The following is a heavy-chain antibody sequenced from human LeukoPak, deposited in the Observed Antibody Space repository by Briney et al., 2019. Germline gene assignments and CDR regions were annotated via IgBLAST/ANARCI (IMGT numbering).Heavy chain of an antibody. CDR1: GFTFSSYA. V-gene: IGHV3-23*01. CDR3: AKGSYIVVVPAAIYGSPQSFDI. J-gene: IGHJ3*02. Sequence: PGGSLRLSCAASGFTFSSYAMSCVRQAPGKGLEWVSAISGSGGSTYYADSVKGRFTISRDNSKNTLYLQMNSLRAEDTAVYYCAKGSYIVVVPAAIYGSPQSFDIWGQGTKVTVSS. CDR2: ISGSGGST. D-gene: IGHD2-2*02.